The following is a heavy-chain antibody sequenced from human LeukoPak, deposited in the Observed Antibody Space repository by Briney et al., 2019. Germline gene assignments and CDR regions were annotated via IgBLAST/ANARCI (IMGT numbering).Heavy chain of an antibody. Sequence: PGGSLRLSCAASGFTFSSYGMHWVRQAPGKGLEWVAVISYDGSNKYYADSVKGRFTISRDNSKNTLYLQVNSLRAEDTAVYYCAKDRFELIVATTVTDYWGQGTLVTVSS. J-gene: IGHJ4*02. CDR1: GFTFSSYG. CDR2: ISYDGSNK. CDR3: AKDRFELIVATTVTDY. V-gene: IGHV3-30*18. D-gene: IGHD5-12*01.